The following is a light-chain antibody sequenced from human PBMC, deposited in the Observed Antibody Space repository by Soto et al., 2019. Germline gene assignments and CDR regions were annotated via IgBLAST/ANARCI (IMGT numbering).Light chain of an antibody. V-gene: IGKV3-15*01. J-gene: IGKJ2*01. CDR2: GAS. Sequence: EIVMTQSPATLSVSPGDRATLSCRASQGVSSNLAWYQQKPGQAPRLLIYGASTRATGIPARFSGSGSGTEFALTISSLQSEDFAVYYCQQYNAWPYTFGQGTKLEIK. CDR1: QGVSSN. CDR3: QQYNAWPYT.